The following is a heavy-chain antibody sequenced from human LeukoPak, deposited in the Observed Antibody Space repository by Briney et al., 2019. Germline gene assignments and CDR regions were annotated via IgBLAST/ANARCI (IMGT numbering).Heavy chain of an antibody. J-gene: IGHJ3*02. Sequence: GGSLRLSCEASGYTFSSYAMSWVRQVPGKGLEWVSAISGSGGNTHYADSVKGRFTISRDNSKNTLYLQMNSLRAEDTAVYYCAKEAEDIVVVPTHAFDIWGQGTMVTVSS. CDR3: AKEAEDIVVVPTHAFDI. CDR2: ISGSGGNT. CDR1: GYTFSSYA. V-gene: IGHV3-23*01. D-gene: IGHD2-2*01.